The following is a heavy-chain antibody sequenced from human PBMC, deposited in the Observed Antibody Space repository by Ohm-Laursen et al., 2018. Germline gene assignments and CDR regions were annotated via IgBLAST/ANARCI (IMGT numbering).Heavy chain of an antibody. CDR3: ARPSSSDP. D-gene: IGHD3-10*01. CDR2: INSDGSST. V-gene: IGHV3-74*01. Sequence: SLRLSCTASGFTFSDHYMDWVRQAPGKGLVWVSRINSDGSSTIYADSVKGRFSISRDNAKNTLYLQMHSLRAEDTAVYYCARPSSSDPWGQGTLVTVSS. J-gene: IGHJ5*02. CDR1: GFTFSDHY.